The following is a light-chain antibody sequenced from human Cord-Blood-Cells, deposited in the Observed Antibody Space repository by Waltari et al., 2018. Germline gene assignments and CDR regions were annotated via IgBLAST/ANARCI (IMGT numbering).Light chain of an antibody. CDR1: QDISNW. J-gene: IGKJ2*01. Sequence: DIQMTQSPSSLSASVGDRVSITCQASQDISNWLNWYQQKPGKDPKLLIFDASNLETGVALRFSGSGDGTDFTVTINSLQPEDIATYNCQRYDSRPPYTFGQGTKLEIK. V-gene: IGKV1-33*01. CDR2: DAS. CDR3: QRYDSRPPYT.